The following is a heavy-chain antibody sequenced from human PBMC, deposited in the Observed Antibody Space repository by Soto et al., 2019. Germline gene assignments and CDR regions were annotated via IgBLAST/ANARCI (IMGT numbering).Heavy chain of an antibody. CDR2: VSGSGGNT. Sequence: GGSLRLSCAASGFSFTNYALSWVRQAPGKGPEWVSFVSGSGGNTNYAESVKGRFTIYRDNSKNMAYLQLNSLTAEDTAIYYCAKDRGIVGATCFDYWGQGTQVTVSS. V-gene: IGHV3-23*01. D-gene: IGHD1-26*01. CDR3: AKDRGIVGATCFDY. J-gene: IGHJ4*02. CDR1: GFSFTNYA.